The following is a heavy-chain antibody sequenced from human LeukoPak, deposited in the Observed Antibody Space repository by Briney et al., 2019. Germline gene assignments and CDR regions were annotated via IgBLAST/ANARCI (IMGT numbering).Heavy chain of an antibody. J-gene: IGHJ4*02. V-gene: IGHV3-48*03. CDR2: IGSSGSTI. D-gene: IGHD7-27*01. CDR1: GFTFSSYE. Sequence: PGGSLRLSCAVSGFTFSSYEMNWVRQAPGKGLEWVSYIGSSGSTIYYADSVKGRFTISRDNAKNSLYLQMNSLRAEDTAVYYCARDWGTYFDYWGQGTLVTVSS. CDR3: ARDWGTYFDY.